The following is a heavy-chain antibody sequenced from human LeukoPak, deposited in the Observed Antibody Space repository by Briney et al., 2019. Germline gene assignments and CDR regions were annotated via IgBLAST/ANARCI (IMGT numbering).Heavy chain of an antibody. CDR1: GFTFSSYG. CDR2: IRYDGSNK. CDR3: AKDLGVVITLPGY. D-gene: IGHD3-3*01. V-gene: IGHV3-30*02. Sequence: EGSLRLSCAASGFTFSSYGMHWVRQAPGKGLEWVAFIRYDGSNKYYADSVKGRFTISRDNSKNTLYLQMNSLRAEDTAVYYCAKDLGVVITLPGYWGQGTLVTASS. J-gene: IGHJ4*02.